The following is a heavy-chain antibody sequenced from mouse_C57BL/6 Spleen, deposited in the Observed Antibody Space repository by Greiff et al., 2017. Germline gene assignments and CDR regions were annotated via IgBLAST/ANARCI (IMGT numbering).Heavy chain of an antibody. Sequence: QVQLQQSGAELARPGASVKLSCKASGYTFTSYGISWVKQGTGQGLEWIGGIYPRSGNTYYNEKFKGKATLTADKSSSTAYMELRSLPSEDSAVYFCASSGYWGQGTTLTVSS. J-gene: IGHJ2*01. CDR2: IYPRSGNT. CDR3: ASSGY. D-gene: IGHD3-1*01. CDR1: GYTFTSYG. V-gene: IGHV1-81*01.